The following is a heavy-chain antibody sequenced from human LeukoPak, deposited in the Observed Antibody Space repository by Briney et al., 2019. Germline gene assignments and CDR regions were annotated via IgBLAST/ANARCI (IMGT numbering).Heavy chain of an antibody. J-gene: IGHJ4*02. CDR3: AKLWDIVVVPAALPLFDY. CDR1: GFTFSSYA. CDR2: ISGSGGST. D-gene: IGHD2-2*01. V-gene: IGHV3-23*01. Sequence: GGSLRLSCAASGFTFSSYAMSWVRQAPGKGLEWVSAISGSGGSTYYADSVKGRFTISRDNSKNTLYLQVNSLRAEDTAVYYCAKLWDIVVVPAALPLFDYWGQGTLVTVSS.